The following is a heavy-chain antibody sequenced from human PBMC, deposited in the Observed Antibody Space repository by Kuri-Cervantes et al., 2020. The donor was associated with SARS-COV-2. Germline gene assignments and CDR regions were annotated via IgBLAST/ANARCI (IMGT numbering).Heavy chain of an antibody. J-gene: IGHJ4*02. V-gene: IGHV4-34*01. CDR2: INHSGST. CDR3: ARGLWFGELPYYFDY. Sequence: GSLRLSCAVYGGSFSGYYWSWIRQPPGKGLEWIGEINHSGSTNYNPSLKSRVAISVDMSKNQFSLKLSSVTAADTAVYYCARGLWFGELPYYFDYWGQGTLVTVSS. D-gene: IGHD3-10*01. CDR1: GGSFSGYY.